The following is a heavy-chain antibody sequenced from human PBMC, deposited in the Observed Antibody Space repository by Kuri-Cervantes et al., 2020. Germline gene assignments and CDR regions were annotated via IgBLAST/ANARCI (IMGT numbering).Heavy chain of an antibody. CDR2: IIPILGIA. D-gene: IGHD6-19*01. J-gene: IGHJ6*02. CDR1: GGTFSSYT. Sequence: SVKVSCKASGGTFSSYTISWVRQAPGQGLEWMGRIIPILGIANYAQKFQGRVTMTRNTSISTAYMELSSLRSEDTAVYYCARDSSGWENYYYYGMDVRGQGTTVTVSS. CDR3: ARDSSGWENYYYYGMDV. V-gene: IGHV1-69*04.